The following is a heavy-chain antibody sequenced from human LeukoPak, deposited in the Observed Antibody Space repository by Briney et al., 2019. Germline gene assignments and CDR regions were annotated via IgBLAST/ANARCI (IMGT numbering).Heavy chain of an antibody. CDR3: AREVLSSGWYGEYYFDY. Sequence: GGFLRLSCAASGFTFSSYWMHWVRQTPGKGLVWVSRINFDGSSTNYADSVKGRFTISRDNARNTLYLQMNSLRAEDTAVYYCAREVLSSGWYGEYYFDYWGQGALVTVSS. V-gene: IGHV3-74*01. CDR2: INFDGSST. D-gene: IGHD6-19*01. CDR1: GFTFSSYW. J-gene: IGHJ4*02.